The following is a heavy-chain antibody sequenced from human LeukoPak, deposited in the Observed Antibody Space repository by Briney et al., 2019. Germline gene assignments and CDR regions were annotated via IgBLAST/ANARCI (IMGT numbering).Heavy chain of an antibody. CDR1: GFTFSGYA. D-gene: IGHD2-15*01. CDR3: AKAASRFWDCTGGSCSGYFFDY. V-gene: IGHV3-23*01. Sequence: GGSLRLSCAASGFTFSGYAMSWVRQAPGKGLEWVSTISGGSSGSTYYADSVKGRFTISRDSSKNTPFLQMNSLRAEDTAVYYCAKAASRFWDCTGGSCSGYFFDYWGQGTLVTVSS. J-gene: IGHJ4*02. CDR2: ISGGSSGST.